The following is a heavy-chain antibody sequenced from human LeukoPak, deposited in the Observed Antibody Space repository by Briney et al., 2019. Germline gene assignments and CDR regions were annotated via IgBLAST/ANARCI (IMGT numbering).Heavy chain of an antibody. V-gene: IGHV4-4*02. CDR3: ARGGKYYYGSGSYFSFDL. J-gene: IGHJ5*02. Sequence: PSETLSLTCAVSGGSISSSNWWSWVRQPPGKGLEWIGEIYHSGSTNYNPSLKSRVTISVDKSKNQFSLNLSSVTAADTAVYYCARGGKYYYGSGSYFSFDLWGQGTLVTVSS. D-gene: IGHD3-10*01. CDR2: IYHSGST. CDR1: GGSISSSNW.